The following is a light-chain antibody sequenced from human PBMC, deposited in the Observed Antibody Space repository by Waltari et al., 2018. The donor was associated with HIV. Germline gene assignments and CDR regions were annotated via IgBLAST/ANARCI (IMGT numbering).Light chain of an antibody. CDR3: QQYYSTPLT. J-gene: IGKJ4*01. CDR1: QSVLYSSNNKNY. V-gene: IGKV4-1*01. CDR2: WAS. Sequence: DTVMTQSPDSLAVSLGERATINCKSSQSVLYSSNNKNYLAWYQQKPGQPPKLLIYWASTRESGVPDRFSGSGSGTDFTLTISSLQAEDVAVYYCQQYYSTPLTFGGGTTVEIK.